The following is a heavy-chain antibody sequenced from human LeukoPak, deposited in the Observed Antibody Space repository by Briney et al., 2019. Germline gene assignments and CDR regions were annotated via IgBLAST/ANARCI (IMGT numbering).Heavy chain of an antibody. D-gene: IGHD3-22*01. V-gene: IGHV4-34*01. CDR1: GGSFSGYY. CDR3: ARSEYYYDSSGYYRDSYYFEY. J-gene: IGHJ4*02. CDR2: INHSGST. Sequence: SETLSLTCAVYGGSFSGYYWSWIRQPPGKGLEWIGEINHSGSTNYNPSLKSRVTISVDTSKNQFYLKLSSVTAADTAVYYCARSEYYYDSSGYYRDSYYFEYWGQGTLVTVSS.